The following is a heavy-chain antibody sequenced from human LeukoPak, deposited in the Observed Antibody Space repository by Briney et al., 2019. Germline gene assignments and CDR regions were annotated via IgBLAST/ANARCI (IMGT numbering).Heavy chain of an antibody. CDR2: ISWNSGSI. CDR3: AKDFGPEGGIAAAATPFDY. J-gene: IGHJ4*02. Sequence: PSRSLRLSCAASGFTFHDYAMHWVRQAPGKGLEWVSGISWNSGSIGYADSVKGRFTISRDNAKNSLYLQMNSLRAEDMALYYCAKDFGPEGGIAAAATPFDYWGQGTLVTVSS. D-gene: IGHD6-13*01. CDR1: GFTFHDYA. V-gene: IGHV3-9*03.